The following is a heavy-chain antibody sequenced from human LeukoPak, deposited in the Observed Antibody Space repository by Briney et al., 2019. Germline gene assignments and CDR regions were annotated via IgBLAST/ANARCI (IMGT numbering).Heavy chain of an antibody. J-gene: IGHJ4*02. CDR3: ARVDGGSCDY. D-gene: IGHD2-15*01. CDR1: GGSFSGYY. V-gene: IGHV4-34*01. CDR2: INHSGST. Sequence: SETLSLTCAVYGGSFSGYYWSWIRQPPGKGLEWIGEINHSGSTSYNPSLKSRVIISVDTSKNQFSLKVSSVTAADTAVYYRARVDGGSCDYWGQGTLVTVSS.